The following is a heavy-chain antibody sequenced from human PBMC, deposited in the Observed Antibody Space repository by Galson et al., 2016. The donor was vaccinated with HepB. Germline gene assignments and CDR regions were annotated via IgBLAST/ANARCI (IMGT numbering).Heavy chain of an antibody. CDR3: ARGDSAAGDWFDP. D-gene: IGHD2-21*02. J-gene: IGHJ5*02. CDR2: IYYSGST. Sequence: TLSLTCTVSGGSITSGGYYWNWIRQHPGKGLEWIGYIYYSGSTYHNPSLKSRVTISVDTSKNQFPLKLSSVTAADTAVYYCARGDSAAGDWFDPWGQGTLVTVSS. CDR1: GGSITSGGYY. V-gene: IGHV4-31*03.